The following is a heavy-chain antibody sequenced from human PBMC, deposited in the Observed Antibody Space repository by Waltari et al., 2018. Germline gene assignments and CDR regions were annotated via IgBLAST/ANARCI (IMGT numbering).Heavy chain of an antibody. CDR3: ARTGSHSVAGVDI. Sequence: QLQLQESGPRLVSPSETLSLTCTVSGGSISCSSCFWGWIRQTPGKGLEWIGSIYYRGKTYDNPSLKSRVTISLDTSRNQFSLKLSSVTAADTAVYYCARTGSHSVAGVDIWGQGTMVTVSS. CDR2: IYYRGKT. CDR1: GGSISCSSCF. D-gene: IGHD1-1*01. V-gene: IGHV4-39*07. J-gene: IGHJ3*02.